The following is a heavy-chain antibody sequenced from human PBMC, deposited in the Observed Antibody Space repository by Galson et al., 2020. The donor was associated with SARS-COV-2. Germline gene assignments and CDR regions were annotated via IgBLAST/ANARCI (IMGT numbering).Heavy chain of an antibody. CDR3: ARRPVVRYLDWTQSSHAFDI. CDR2: IYYSGST. V-gene: IGHV4-39*01. Sequence: SQTLSLTCTVSGGSISSSSYYWGWLRQPPGKGLEWIGSIYYSGSTYYNPSLKSRVTISVDTSKNQFSLKLSSVTAADTAVYYCARRPVVRYLDWTQSSHAFDIGVQGTMVTVAS. J-gene: IGHJ3*02. D-gene: IGHD3-9*01. CDR1: GGSISSSSYY.